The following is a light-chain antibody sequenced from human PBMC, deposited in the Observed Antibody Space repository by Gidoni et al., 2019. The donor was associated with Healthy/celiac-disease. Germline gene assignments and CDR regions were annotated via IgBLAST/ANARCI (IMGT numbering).Light chain of an antibody. V-gene: IGLV1-44*01. CDR3: AAWDDSLNGVV. CDR2: SNN. J-gene: IGLJ2*01. CDR1: SSNSGSNT. Sequence: QSVLPRPPSASGTPGHRVSISCSGSSSNSGSNTVHWYQQLPGTAPKLLIYSNNQRPSGVPDRFSGSKSGTSASLAISGRQSEDEADYYCAAWDDSLNGVVFGGGTKLTVL.